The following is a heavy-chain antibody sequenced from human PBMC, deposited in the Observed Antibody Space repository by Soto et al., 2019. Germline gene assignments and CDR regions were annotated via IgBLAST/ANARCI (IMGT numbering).Heavy chain of an antibody. CDR1: GFTFSSYA. CDR2: ISGSGGST. V-gene: IGHV3-23*01. CDR3: AKVNPTYDSSGYYFTPDYYYGMDV. Sequence: GGSLRLSCAASGFTFSSYAMSWVRQAPGKGLEWVSAISGSGGSTYYADSVKGRFTISRDNSKNTLYLQMNSLRAEDTAVYYCAKVNPTYDSSGYYFTPDYYYGMDVWGQGTTVTVSS. J-gene: IGHJ6*02. D-gene: IGHD3-22*01.